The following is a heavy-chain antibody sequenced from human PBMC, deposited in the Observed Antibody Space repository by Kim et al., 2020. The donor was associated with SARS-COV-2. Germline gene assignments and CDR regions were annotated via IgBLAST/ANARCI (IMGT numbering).Heavy chain of an antibody. CDR3: ARDPGRRQDISIYGDTRTLGY. D-gene: IGHD4-17*01. Sequence: ASVKVSCKASGYTFTSYYMHWVRQAPGQGLEWMGIINPSGGSTSYAQKFQGRVTMTRDTSTSTVYMELSSLRSEDTAVYYCARDPGRRQDISIYGDTRTLGYWGQGTLVTVSS. V-gene: IGHV1-46*01. CDR2: INPSGGST. J-gene: IGHJ4*02. CDR1: GYTFTSYY.